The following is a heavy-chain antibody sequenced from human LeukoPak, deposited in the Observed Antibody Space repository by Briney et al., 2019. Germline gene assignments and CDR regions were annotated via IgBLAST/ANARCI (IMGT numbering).Heavy chain of an antibody. CDR3: ARKVPNDSSGYYYRGQFDP. CDR1: GYTFTGYY. D-gene: IGHD3-22*01. CDR2: INPNSGGT. V-gene: IGHV1-2*02. Sequence: ASVQVSCKASGYTFTGYYIHWVRQAPGQGLEWMGWINPNSGGTNYAQRFQGRVTMTRDTSISTAYMELSSLRSEDTAVYYCARKVPNDSSGYYYRGQFDPWGQGTLVTVSS. J-gene: IGHJ5*02.